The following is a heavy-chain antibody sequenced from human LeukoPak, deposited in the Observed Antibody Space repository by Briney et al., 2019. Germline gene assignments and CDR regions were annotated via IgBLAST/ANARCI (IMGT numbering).Heavy chain of an antibody. Sequence: SETLSLTCAVYGGSFSGYYWSWIRQPPGKGLEWIGEINHSGSTNYNPSLKSRVTISVDTSKNQFSLKLSSVTAADTAVYYCARGWFQKRWLLSTPDYYYYMDVWGKGTTVTVSS. CDR1: GGSFSGYY. J-gene: IGHJ6*03. CDR2: INHSGST. V-gene: IGHV4-34*01. D-gene: IGHD5-24*01. CDR3: ARGWFQKRWLLSTPDYYYYMDV.